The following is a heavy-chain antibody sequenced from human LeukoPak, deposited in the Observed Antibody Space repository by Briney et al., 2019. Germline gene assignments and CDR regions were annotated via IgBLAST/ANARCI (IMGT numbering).Heavy chain of an antibody. Sequence: PSEALSLTCTFPGGSNTSSRYNTGCIRQPPGKGLEWMGSIYYSGSTYYNPSLKSRLTITVDTSKNHFSLELSSVTAADTACYYCAGPGGCYPKEYYYMGVWGKGTTVTVSS. CDR3: AGPGGCYPKEYYYMGV. D-gene: IGHD2-15*01. CDR2: IYYSGST. CDR1: GGSNTSSRYN. J-gene: IGHJ6*03. V-gene: IGHV4-39*02.